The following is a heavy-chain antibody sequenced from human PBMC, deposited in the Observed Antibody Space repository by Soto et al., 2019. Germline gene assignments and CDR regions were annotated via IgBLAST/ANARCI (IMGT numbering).Heavy chain of an antibody. CDR3: AQTLTTVTTWFDP. CDR2: ISSSGSTI. V-gene: IGHV3-11*01. Sequence: GGSLRLSCAASGFTFSDYYMSWIRQAPGKGLEWVSYISSSGSTIYYADSVKGRFTISRDNAKNSLYLQMNSLRAKDTAVYYCAQTLTTVTTWFDPWGQGTLVTVSS. J-gene: IGHJ5*02. CDR1: GFTFSDYY. D-gene: IGHD4-4*01.